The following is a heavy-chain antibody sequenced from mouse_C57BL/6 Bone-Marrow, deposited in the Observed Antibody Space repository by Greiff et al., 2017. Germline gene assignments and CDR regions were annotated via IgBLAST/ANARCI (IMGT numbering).Heavy chain of an antibody. D-gene: IGHD1-1*01. Sequence: EVQRVESGGGLVKPGGSLKLSCAASGFTFSSYAMSWVRQTPEKRLEWVATISDGGSYTYYPDNVKGRFTLSRDNDKKNLYLQMSHLKSEDTAMYYCARVLVTTVEATDYWGQGTTLTVSS. CDR1: GFTFSSYA. J-gene: IGHJ2*01. CDR2: ISDGGSYT. CDR3: ARVLVTTVEATDY. V-gene: IGHV5-4*01.